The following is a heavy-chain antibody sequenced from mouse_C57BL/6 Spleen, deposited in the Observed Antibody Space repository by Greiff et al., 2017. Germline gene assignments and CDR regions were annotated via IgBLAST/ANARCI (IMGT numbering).Heavy chain of an antibody. J-gene: IGHJ3*01. V-gene: IGHV5-6*01. CDR3: ASLLEGFAY. Sequence: EVQLQQSGGDLVKPGGSLKLSCAASGFTFSSYGMSWVRQTPDKRLEWVATISSGGSYTYYPDSVKGRFTISRDNAKNTLYLQMSSLKSEDTAMYYCASLLEGFAYWGQGTLVTVSA. D-gene: IGHD2-14*01. CDR2: ISSGGSYT. CDR1: GFTFSSYG.